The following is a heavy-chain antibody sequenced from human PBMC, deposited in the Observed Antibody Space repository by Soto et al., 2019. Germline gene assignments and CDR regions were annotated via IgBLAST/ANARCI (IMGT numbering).Heavy chain of an antibody. CDR2: ISPDSGNT. V-gene: IGHV1-18*01. J-gene: IGHJ4*01. CDR1: GYSLTSIL. Sequence: ASVKVYCKASGYSLTSILINWVRQAPGQGLEWMGWISPDSGNTNYAQKFRGRVTMTTAASTSTAFMEMRSLTSDDTAVYYCASGDYYDLLTGYHDYWGQ. CDR3: ASGDYYDLLTGYHDY. D-gene: IGHD3-9*01.